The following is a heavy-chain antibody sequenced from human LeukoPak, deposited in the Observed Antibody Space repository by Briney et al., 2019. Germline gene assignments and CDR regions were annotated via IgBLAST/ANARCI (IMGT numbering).Heavy chain of an antibody. V-gene: IGHV3-74*01. J-gene: IGHJ4*02. CDR1: GFAFRSYG. D-gene: IGHD3-16*01. Sequence: PGGSLRLSCAASGFAFRSYGMHWVRQAPGKGLEWVSGIQRDGSSPTYADSVKGRFTISRDNAKGSVYLQMNILRAEDTAVYYCSRGHYGPDYWGQGTLVTVSS. CDR2: IQRDGSSP. CDR3: SRGHYGPDY.